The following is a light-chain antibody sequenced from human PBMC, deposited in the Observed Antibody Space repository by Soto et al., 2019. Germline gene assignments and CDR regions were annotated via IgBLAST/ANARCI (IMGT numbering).Light chain of an antibody. CDR3: SSYTTSNTRQIV. CDR2: DVS. Sequence: QSALTQPASVSGSPGQSITISCTGTSSDVGGYNYVSWYQRHPGKAPKFMIYDVSNRPSGVSNRFSGSKSGNTASLTISGLQAEDEADYYCSSYTTSNTRQIVFGTGTKVTV. CDR1: SSDVGGYNY. V-gene: IGLV2-14*01. J-gene: IGLJ1*01.